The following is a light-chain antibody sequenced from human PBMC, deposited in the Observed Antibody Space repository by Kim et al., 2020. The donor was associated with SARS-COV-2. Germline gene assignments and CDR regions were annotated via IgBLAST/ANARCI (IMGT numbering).Light chain of an antibody. V-gene: IGKV3-20*01. CDR2: GAS. Sequence: PWERATLSCRASQSVSSSYLSWYQQKPGQAPRLLIYGASSRATGIPDRFSGSGSGTDFTLTISRLEPEDFAVYYCQQYGSSPPSTFGQGTRLEIK. J-gene: IGKJ5*01. CDR1: QSVSSSY. CDR3: QQYGSSPPST.